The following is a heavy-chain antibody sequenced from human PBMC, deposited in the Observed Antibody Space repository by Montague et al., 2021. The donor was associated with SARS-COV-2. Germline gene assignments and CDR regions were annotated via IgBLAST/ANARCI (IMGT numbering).Heavy chain of an antibody. CDR1: GGSISSYY. CDR2: VHYTGST. J-gene: IGHJ1*01. V-gene: IGHV4-59*01. Sequence: SETLSLTCEVSGGSISSYYWSWIRQSPGKGLEWIGYVHYTGSTKYNPSLKTRVTLSLDTPKNRFSLKLSSVTAADTAVYFCAEGFTSWSGAGYWSQGTLVTVSS. CDR3: AEGFTSWSGAGY. D-gene: IGHD3-10*01.